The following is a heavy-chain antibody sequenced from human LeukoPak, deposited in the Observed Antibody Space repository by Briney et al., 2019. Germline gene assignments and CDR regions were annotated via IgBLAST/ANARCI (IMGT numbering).Heavy chain of an antibody. J-gene: IGHJ2*01. CDR1: GGSISSYY. D-gene: IGHD6-25*01. Sequence: SETLSLTCTVSGGSISSYYWSWIRQPPGKGLEWIGYIYYSGSTNYNPSPKSRGTISVDTSKNQFSLKLSSVTAADTAVYYCARQGGGFWYFDLWGRGTLVTASS. CDR3: ARQGGGFWYFDL. V-gene: IGHV4-59*08. CDR2: IYYSGST.